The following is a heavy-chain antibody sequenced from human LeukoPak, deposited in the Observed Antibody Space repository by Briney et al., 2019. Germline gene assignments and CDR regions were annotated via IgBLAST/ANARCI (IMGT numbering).Heavy chain of an antibody. Sequence: ASVKVSCKASGYTFTSYAMNWVRQAPGQGLEWMGWINTYTGNRTYAQGFTGRFVFSLDTSVSTAYLQICSLKAEDTAVYYCARDQEGYCSSTSCSLSYYFDYWGQGTLVTVSS. V-gene: IGHV7-4-1*01. CDR3: ARDQEGYCSSTSCSLSYYFDY. J-gene: IGHJ4*02. D-gene: IGHD2-2*01. CDR1: GYTFTSYA. CDR2: INTYTGNR.